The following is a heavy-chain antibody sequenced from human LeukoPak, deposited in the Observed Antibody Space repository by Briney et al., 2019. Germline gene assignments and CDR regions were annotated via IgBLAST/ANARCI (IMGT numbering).Heavy chain of an antibody. CDR1: GFTFRTYW. Sequence: GGSLRLSCATSGFTFRTYWMSWVRQAPGKGLEWVANVNPDGSGTYYLDSVKGRFTISRDNAKNSLYLQMNSLRAEDTAVYYCARVWGGSFDYWGQGTLVTVSS. J-gene: IGHJ4*02. CDR2: VNPDGSGT. V-gene: IGHV3-7*03. CDR3: ARVWGGSFDY. D-gene: IGHD3-16*01.